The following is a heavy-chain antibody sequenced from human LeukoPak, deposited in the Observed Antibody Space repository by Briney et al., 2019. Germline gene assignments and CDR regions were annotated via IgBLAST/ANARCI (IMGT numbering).Heavy chain of an antibody. CDR1: GSTFNNYA. V-gene: IGHV3-23*01. D-gene: IGHD3-16*01. CDR3: ATSWGPDTSAFRWGRDGMDV. CDR2: ISKSGDHT. J-gene: IGHJ6*02. Sequence: GGSLRLSCAVSGSTFNNYAMSWVRQAPGKGLEWVSAISKSGDHTYYAASAKGRFTIYRDNSKNTQYLQMNSLRAEDTAVYYCATSWGPDTSAFRWGRDGMDVWGQGTTVIVS.